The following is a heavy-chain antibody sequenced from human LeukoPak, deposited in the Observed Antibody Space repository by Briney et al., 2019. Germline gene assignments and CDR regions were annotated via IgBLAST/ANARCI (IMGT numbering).Heavy chain of an antibody. Sequence: PGGSLRLSCAASGFTFSSYAMHWVRQAPGKGLEWVAVISYDGSNKYYADSVKGRFTISRDNSKNTLYLQMNSLRAEDTAVYYCARDRPHFDYWGQGTLDTVSS. CDR2: ISYDGSNK. CDR1: GFTFSSYA. D-gene: IGHD6-6*01. J-gene: IGHJ4*02. V-gene: IGHV3-30-3*01. CDR3: ARDRPHFDY.